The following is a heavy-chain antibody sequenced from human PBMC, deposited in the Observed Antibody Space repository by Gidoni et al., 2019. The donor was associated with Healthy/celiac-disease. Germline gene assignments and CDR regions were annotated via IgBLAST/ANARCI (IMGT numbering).Heavy chain of an antibody. Sequence: QLQLQESGPGLVKPSETLSLTCTVSGGSISSSSYYWGWIRQPPGKGLEWIGSIYYSGSTYYNPSLKSRVTISVDTSKNQFSLKLSSVTAADTAVYYCARQFVDTAMASDDAFDIWGQGTMVTVSS. J-gene: IGHJ3*02. CDR1: GGSISSSSYY. V-gene: IGHV4-39*01. D-gene: IGHD5-18*01. CDR3: ARQFVDTAMASDDAFDI. CDR2: IYYSGST.